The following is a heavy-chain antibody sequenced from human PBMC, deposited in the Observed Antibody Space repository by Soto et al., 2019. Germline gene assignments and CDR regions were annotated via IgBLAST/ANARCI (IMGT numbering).Heavy chain of an antibody. D-gene: IGHD2-21*01. CDR1: GGSISSGGYY. CDR2: IYYSGTT. CDR3: AASCVGCGGFNYYGMDV. V-gene: IGHV4-31*03. Sequence: QVQLQESGPGLVKPSQTLSLTCTVSGGSISSGGYYWNWIRQHPGKGLEWIGYIYYSGTTYYNPSRKSRVTISVDTSKNQCSLKLSSVTAADTAVYYCAASCVGCGGFNYYGMDVWGQGTTVTVSS. J-gene: IGHJ6*02.